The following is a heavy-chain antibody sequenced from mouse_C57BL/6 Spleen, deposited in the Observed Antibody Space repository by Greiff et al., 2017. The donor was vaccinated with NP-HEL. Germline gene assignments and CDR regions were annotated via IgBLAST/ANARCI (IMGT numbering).Heavy chain of an antibody. CDR1: GFTFSDYY. CDR3: ARVYGSSAWFAY. V-gene: IGHV5-16*01. CDR2: INYDGSST. J-gene: IGHJ3*01. Sequence: EVKLVESEGGLVQPGSSMKLSCTASGFTFSDYYMAWVRQVPEKGLEWVANINYDGSSTYYLDSLKSRFIISRDNAKNMLYLQMSSLKSEETATYYSARVYGSSAWFAYWGQGTLVTVSA. D-gene: IGHD1-1*01.